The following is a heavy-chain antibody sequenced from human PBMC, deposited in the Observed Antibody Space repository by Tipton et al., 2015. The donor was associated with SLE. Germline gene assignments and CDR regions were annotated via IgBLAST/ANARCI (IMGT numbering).Heavy chain of an antibody. Sequence: GLVKPSETLSLSCTVSGGSISYLYHYWSWIRQPAGKGLEWIGGFSFSGTTNYNPSLKSRITISGDTSKNQFSLNLTSVTAADTAVYFCATDLRAPGTKFDRWGQGTLVTVSS. J-gene: IGHJ5*02. V-gene: IGHV4-61*02. CDR1: GGSISYLYHY. CDR3: ATDLRAPGTKFDR. D-gene: IGHD1-26*01. CDR2: FSFSGTT.